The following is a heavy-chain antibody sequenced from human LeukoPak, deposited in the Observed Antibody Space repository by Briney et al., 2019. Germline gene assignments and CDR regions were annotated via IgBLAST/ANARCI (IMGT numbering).Heavy chain of an antibody. V-gene: IGHV3-53*01. J-gene: IGHJ6*02. Sequence: GGSLRLSCAASGFTVSSNYMSWVRQAPGKGLEWVSVIYSGGSTYYADSVKGRFTISRDNSKNTLYLQMNSLRAEDTAVYYCAKDRSITMVRGASYYYGMDVWGQGTTVTVSS. CDR3: AKDRSITMVRGASYYYGMDV. CDR2: IYSGGST. CDR1: GFTVSSNY. D-gene: IGHD3-10*01.